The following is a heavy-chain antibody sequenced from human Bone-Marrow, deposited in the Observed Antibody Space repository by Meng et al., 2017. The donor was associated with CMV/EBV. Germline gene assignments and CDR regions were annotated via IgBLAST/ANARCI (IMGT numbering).Heavy chain of an antibody. CDR3: ATRMGTGYTSD. CDR1: GGSFSGYY. Sequence: SEPLSLTCAVYGGSFSGYYWSWIRQPPGKGLEWIGEINHSGSTNYNPSLKSRVTISVDTSKNQFSLKLSSVTAADTAVYYCATRMGTGYTSDWGQGTLVTVSS. V-gene: IGHV4-34*01. J-gene: IGHJ4*02. D-gene: IGHD6-19*01. CDR2: INHSGST.